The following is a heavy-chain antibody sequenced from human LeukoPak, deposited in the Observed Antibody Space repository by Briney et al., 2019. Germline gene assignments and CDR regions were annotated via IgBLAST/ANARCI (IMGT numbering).Heavy chain of an antibody. Sequence: PSQTLSLTCAVSGGPISSGGYSWSWIRQPPGKGLEWIGYIYHSGSTYYNPSLKSRVTISVDRSKNQFSLKLSSVTAADTAVYYCARAGLSPTTFDYWGQGTLVTVSS. CDR1: GGPISSGGYS. D-gene: IGHD3/OR15-3a*01. J-gene: IGHJ4*02. CDR3: ARAGLSPTTFDY. CDR2: IYHSGST. V-gene: IGHV4-30-2*01.